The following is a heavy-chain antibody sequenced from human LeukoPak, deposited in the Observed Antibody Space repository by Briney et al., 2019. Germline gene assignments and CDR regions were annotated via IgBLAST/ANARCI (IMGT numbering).Heavy chain of an antibody. D-gene: IGHD3-3*01. CDR3: ARAMGTSYGFWSGSYTVSYYYYMDV. CDR1: GFTFSSHS. V-gene: IGHV3-7*01. J-gene: IGHJ6*03. CDR2: IKQDGSEK. Sequence: GGSLRLSCAIFGFTFSSHSMSWVRQAPGKGLEWVANIKQDGSEKHYVDSVKGRFSISRDNTKNSLYLQMSSLRAEDTAVYYCARAMGTSYGFWSGSYTVSYYYYMDVWGKGTTVAVS.